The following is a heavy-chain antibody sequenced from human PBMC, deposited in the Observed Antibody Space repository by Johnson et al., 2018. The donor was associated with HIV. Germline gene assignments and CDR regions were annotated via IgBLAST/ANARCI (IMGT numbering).Heavy chain of an antibody. J-gene: IGHJ3*02. CDR2: ISSSGSTI. Sequence: QVQLVESGGGLIQPGGSLRLSCAASGFTVSSNYMSWIRQAPGKGLEWVSYISSSGSTIYYAASGKGRFTISRDNAKNSLYLQMNSLRAEDTAVYYCARGRGPLDAFDIWGQGTMVTVSS. CDR1: GFTVSSNY. V-gene: IGHV3-11*04. CDR3: ARGRGPLDAFDI.